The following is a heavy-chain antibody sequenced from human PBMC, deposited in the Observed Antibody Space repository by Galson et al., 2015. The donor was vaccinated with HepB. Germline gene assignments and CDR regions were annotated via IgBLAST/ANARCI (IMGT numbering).Heavy chain of an antibody. J-gene: IGHJ1*01. CDR1: GFTFSSYA. CDR2: IRSDGSNK. V-gene: IGHV3-30*02. D-gene: IGHD3-10*01. CDR3: AKDPTGIYLQYFHH. Sequence: SLRLSCAASGFTFSSYAMHWVRQAPGKGLEWVAFIRSDGSNKYYADSVKGRFTISRDNPKNTLFLQMNSLRPEDTAVYYCAKDPTGIYLQYFHHWGQGTLVTVSS.